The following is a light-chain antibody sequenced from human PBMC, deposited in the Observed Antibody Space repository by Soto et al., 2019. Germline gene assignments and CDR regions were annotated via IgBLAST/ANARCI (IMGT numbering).Light chain of an antibody. V-gene: IGKV3-20*01. CDR2: GAS. J-gene: IGKJ1*01. CDR1: QSIDSSY. Sequence: EVALTQSPGTLSLSPGDRATLSCRASQSIDSSYLAWYQQKPGQAPRLLIYGASSGTTGIPDRFSGSGSGTDFTLTISRLEPEDFAVYYCQQYGRSPWTFGQGTKVDIK. CDR3: QQYGRSPWT.